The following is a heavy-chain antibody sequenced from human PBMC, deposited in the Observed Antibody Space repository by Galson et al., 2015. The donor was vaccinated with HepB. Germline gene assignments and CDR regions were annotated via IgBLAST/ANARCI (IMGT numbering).Heavy chain of an antibody. J-gene: IGHJ4*02. CDR2: ISSSSSYI. CDR1: GFTFSSYS. Sequence: SLRLSCAASGFTFSSYSMNWVRQAPGRGLEWVSSISSSSSYISYADSVKGRFTISRDNAKNSLYLQMNSLRAEDTAVYYCARDSSSWQRQVDYWGQGTLVTVSS. CDR3: ARDSSSWQRQVDY. V-gene: IGHV3-21*01. D-gene: IGHD6-13*01.